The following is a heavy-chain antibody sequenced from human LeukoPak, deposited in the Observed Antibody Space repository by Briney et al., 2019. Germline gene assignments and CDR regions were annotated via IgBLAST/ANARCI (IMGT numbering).Heavy chain of an antibody. CDR3: ASSRGYSYGKIFDY. J-gene: IGHJ4*02. Sequence: GGSPRLSCAASGFTFSSYWMSWVRQAPGKGLEWVANIKQDGSEKYYVDSVKGRFTISRDNAKNSLYLQMNSLRAEDTAVYYCASSRGYSYGKIFDYWGQGTLVTVSS. V-gene: IGHV3-7*01. D-gene: IGHD5-18*01. CDR1: GFTFSSYW. CDR2: IKQDGSEK.